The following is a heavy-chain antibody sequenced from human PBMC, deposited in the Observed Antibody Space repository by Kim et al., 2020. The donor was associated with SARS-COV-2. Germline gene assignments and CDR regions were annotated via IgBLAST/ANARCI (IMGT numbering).Heavy chain of an antibody. CDR2: FDPEDGET. CDR3: ATLTRGYSYGYYYYYYMDV. J-gene: IGHJ6*03. V-gene: IGHV1-24*01. D-gene: IGHD5-18*01. CDR1: GYTLTELS. Sequence: ASVKVSCKVSGYTLTELSMHWVRQAPGKGLEWMGGFDPEDGETIYAQKFQGRVTMTEDTSTDTAYMELSSLRSEDTAVYYCATLTRGYSYGYYYYYYMDVWGKGTTVTVSS.